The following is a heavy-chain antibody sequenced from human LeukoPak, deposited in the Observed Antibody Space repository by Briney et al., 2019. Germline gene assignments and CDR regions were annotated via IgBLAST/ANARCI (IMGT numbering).Heavy chain of an antibody. J-gene: IGHJ4*02. CDR1: GFTFSTYW. Sequence: PGGSLRLSCAASGFTFSTYWMNWVRQAPGKGLVWVARISSDGSSTSYADSVKGRFTISRDNAKNTLYLQMNSLRAEDTAVFYCARGYSGNYVFDYWGQGTLVTVSS. V-gene: IGHV3-74*01. CDR2: ISSDGSST. D-gene: IGHD1-26*01. CDR3: ARGYSGNYVFDY.